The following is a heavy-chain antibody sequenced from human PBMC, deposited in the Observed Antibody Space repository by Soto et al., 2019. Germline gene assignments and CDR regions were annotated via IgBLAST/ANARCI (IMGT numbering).Heavy chain of an antibody. V-gene: IGHV3-21*01. CDR1: GFTFSIYS. CDR2: ISSSSSYI. CDR3: ARGSSGYYYYGMDV. D-gene: IGHD6-25*01. J-gene: IGHJ6*02. Sequence: GGSLRLSCAASGFTFSIYSMNWVRQAPGKGLEWVSSISSSSSYIYYADSVKGRFTISRDNAKNSLYLQMNSLRAEDTAVYYCARGSSGYYYYGMDVWGQGTTVTV.